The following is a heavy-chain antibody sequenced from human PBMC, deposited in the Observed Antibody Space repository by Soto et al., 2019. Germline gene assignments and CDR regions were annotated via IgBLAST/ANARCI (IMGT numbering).Heavy chain of an antibody. D-gene: IGHD6-13*01. V-gene: IGHV4-59*01. CDR1: GGSISSYY. Sequence: SETLSLTCTVSGGSISSYYWSWIRQPPGKGLEWIGYIYYSGSTNYNPSLKSRVTISVDTSKNQFSLKLSSVTAADTAVYYCARDHGGAAGIAYDYWGQGTLVTVSS. J-gene: IGHJ4*02. CDR3: ARDHGGAAGIAYDY. CDR2: IYYSGST.